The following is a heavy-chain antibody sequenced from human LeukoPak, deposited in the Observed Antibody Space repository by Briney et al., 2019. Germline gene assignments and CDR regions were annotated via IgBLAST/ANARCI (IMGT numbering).Heavy chain of an antibody. V-gene: IGHV4-59*05. D-gene: IGHD5-18*01. Sequence: SETLSLTCTVSGGSISSYYWSWIRQPAGKGLEWIGSIYYSGNAYYNPSLKSRVTISVDTSKNQFSLKLSSVTAADTAVYYCACAAGYSYDNWFDPWGQGTLVTVSS. CDR2: IYYSGNA. CDR1: GGSISSYY. CDR3: ACAAGYSYDNWFDP. J-gene: IGHJ5*02.